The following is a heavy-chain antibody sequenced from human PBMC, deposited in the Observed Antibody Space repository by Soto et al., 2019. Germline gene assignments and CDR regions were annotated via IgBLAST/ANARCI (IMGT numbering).Heavy chain of an antibody. Sequence: QVQLVQSGAEVREPGASVRVSCKASGYTFVNFDISWVRQAAGQGVEWLGWMNPGSGKTGYASKFQGRAAMTRDASTGTSNLEVSSLTSDDTAVYYCARMASAGTLNWFDPWGQGTLVTVSS. CDR3: ARMASAGTLNWFDP. J-gene: IGHJ5*02. CDR1: GYTFVNFD. CDR2: MNPGSGKT. D-gene: IGHD6-13*01. V-gene: IGHV1-8*02.